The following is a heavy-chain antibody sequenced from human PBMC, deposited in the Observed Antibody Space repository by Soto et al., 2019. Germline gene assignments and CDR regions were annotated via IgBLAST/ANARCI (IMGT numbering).Heavy chain of an antibody. CDR1: GGTFSTYA. CDR3: ARSQGGSSSLDIYYYYYYGMDV. J-gene: IGHJ6*02. V-gene: IGHV1-69*01. Sequence: QVQLVQSGAEVKKPGSSVKVSCKAPGGTFSTYAISWVRQAPGQGLEWMGGVIPIFGTPKYAQKFQGRVSISADGATITGYMELRSLRSEDTAVYYCARSQGGSSSLDIYYYYYYGMDVWGQGTTVTVSS. CDR2: VIPIFGTP. D-gene: IGHD2-15*01.